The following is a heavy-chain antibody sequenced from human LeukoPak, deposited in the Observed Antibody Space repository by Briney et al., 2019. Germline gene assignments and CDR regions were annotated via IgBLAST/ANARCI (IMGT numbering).Heavy chain of an antibody. Sequence: GGSLRLSCAASGFTFDDYTMHWVRQAPGKGLEWVSLISWDGGSTYYADSVKGRFTISRDSSKNSLYLQMNSLRTEDTALYYCAKGDLYGSGSYTDWGQGTLVTVSS. D-gene: IGHD3-10*01. CDR3: AKGDLYGSGSYTD. CDR2: ISWDGGST. J-gene: IGHJ4*02. CDR1: GFTFDDYT. V-gene: IGHV3-43*01.